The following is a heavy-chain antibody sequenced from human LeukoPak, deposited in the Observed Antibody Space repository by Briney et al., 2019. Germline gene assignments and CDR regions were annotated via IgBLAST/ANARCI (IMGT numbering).Heavy chain of an antibody. D-gene: IGHD6-19*01. CDR1: GFTFSSYA. CDR3: AKDHPPRTIAVAADY. Sequence: GGSLRLSCAASGFTFSSYAMHWVRQAPGKGLEWVAVISYDGSNKYYADSVKGRFTISRDNSKNTLYLQMNSLRAEDTAVYYCAKDHPPRTIAVAADYWGQGTLVTVSS. CDR2: ISYDGSNK. J-gene: IGHJ4*02. V-gene: IGHV3-30-3*01.